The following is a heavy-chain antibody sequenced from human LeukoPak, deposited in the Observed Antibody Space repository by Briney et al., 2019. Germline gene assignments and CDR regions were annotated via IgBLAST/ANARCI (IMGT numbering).Heavy chain of an antibody. V-gene: IGHV3-48*01. D-gene: IGHD3-22*01. CDR2: ISGSSGII. CDR3: ARGDDSGYYDYFDY. Sequence: GGSLRLSCAASGFTFNTYTMNWVRQAPGKGLEWVSYISGSSGIIDYADSVRGRFTISRDNAKNSLYLQMNSLRAEDTAVYYCARGDDSGYYDYFDYWGQGALVTVSS. J-gene: IGHJ4*02. CDR1: GFTFNTYT.